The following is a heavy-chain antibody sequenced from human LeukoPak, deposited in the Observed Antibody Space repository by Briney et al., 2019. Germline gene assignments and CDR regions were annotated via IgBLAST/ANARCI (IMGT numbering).Heavy chain of an antibody. CDR3: AKGGIYADCDY. J-gene: IGHJ4*02. V-gene: IGHV3-23*01. D-gene: IGHD3-16*01. CDR2: ISNSGTTT. Sequence: GGSLRLSCAASGFTFSSYAMSWVRQAPGQGLEWVSRISNSGTTTYYADYVKGRFTISRDNSKNTVYLQMNSLRAEDTAVYYCAKGGIYADCDYWGQGTLVTVSS. CDR1: GFTFSSYA.